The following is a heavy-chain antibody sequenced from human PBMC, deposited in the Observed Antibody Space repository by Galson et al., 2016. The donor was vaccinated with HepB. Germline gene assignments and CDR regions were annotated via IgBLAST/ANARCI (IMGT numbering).Heavy chain of an antibody. CDR1: GGSISGYY. V-gene: IGHV4-59*01. J-gene: IGHJ4*02. Sequence: ETLSLTCTVSGGSISGYYWSWIRQPPGKGLEWIGYIRYTGINNYTPSLKSRVSISMDKSKNQFPLKLTPVTTADTAIYFCARTMNTYGVFYFDYWGLGTLLTVSS. CDR3: ARTMNTYGVFYFDY. D-gene: IGHD4-17*01. CDR2: IRYTGIN.